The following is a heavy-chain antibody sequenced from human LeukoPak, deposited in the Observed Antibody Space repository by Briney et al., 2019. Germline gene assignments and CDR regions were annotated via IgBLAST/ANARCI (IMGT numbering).Heavy chain of an antibody. CDR2: IFYSRST. Sequence: SETLSLTCTVSGGSISGYYWSWIRQPPGKGLECVGYIFYSRSTNYNPSLKSRVIISVDTSKNQFSLKLSSVTAADTAVYYCARARYYYDSSGYLYFDYWGQGTLVTVSS. D-gene: IGHD3-22*01. V-gene: IGHV4-59*01. CDR1: GGSISGYY. J-gene: IGHJ4*02. CDR3: ARARYYYDSSGYLYFDY.